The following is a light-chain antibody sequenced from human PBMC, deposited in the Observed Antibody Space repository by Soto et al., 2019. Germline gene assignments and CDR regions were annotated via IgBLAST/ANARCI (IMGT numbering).Light chain of an antibody. V-gene: IGLV1-44*01. CDR2: NNN. CDR1: SSNIGTNA. Sequence: QSALTQPPSASGTPGQRVTISCSGGSSNIGTNAVNWYQQLPGTAPKLLIYNNNQRPSGVPDRFSGSKSGTSASLAISGLQSEDEADYYCAAWDDSLNGYVFGTGTKVTLL. J-gene: IGLJ1*01. CDR3: AAWDDSLNGYV.